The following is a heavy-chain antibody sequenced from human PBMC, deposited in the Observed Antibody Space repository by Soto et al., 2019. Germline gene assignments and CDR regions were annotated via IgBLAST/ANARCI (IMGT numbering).Heavy chain of an antibody. D-gene: IGHD3-16*02. J-gene: IGHJ5*02. CDR2: INHSGST. Sequence: SETLSLTCAVNGGSFSGDYWSWIRQPPGKGLEWIGEINHSGSTNYNPSLKSRVTISVDTSKNQFSLKLSSVTAADTAVYYCARLASSDYIWGSYRYTDWFDPWGQGTLVTVSS. CDR1: GGSFSGDY. V-gene: IGHV4-34*01. CDR3: ARLASSDYIWGSYRYTDWFDP.